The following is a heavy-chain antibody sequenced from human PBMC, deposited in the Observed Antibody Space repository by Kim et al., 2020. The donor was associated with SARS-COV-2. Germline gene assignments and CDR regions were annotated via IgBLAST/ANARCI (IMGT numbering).Heavy chain of an antibody. CDR2: IWYDGSNK. J-gene: IGHJ4*02. D-gene: IGHD3-3*01. Sequence: WGSLRLSCAASGFTFSSYGMHWVRQAPGKGLEWVAVIWYDGSNKYYADSVKGRFTISRDNSKNTLYLQMNSLRAEDTAVYYCARDFFVDYFDYWGQGTLVTVSS. V-gene: IGHV3-33*01. CDR3: ARDFFVDYFDY. CDR1: GFTFSSYG.